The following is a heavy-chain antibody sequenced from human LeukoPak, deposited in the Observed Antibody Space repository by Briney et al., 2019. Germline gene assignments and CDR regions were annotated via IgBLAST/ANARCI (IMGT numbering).Heavy chain of an antibody. Sequence: GGSLTLSCAASGFTYRIYSMNWVRQAPGKGLEWVSSISSSSSYIYYADSVKGRFTISRDNAKNSLYLQMNSLRAEDTAVYYCARDHNVVVSRGGIACWGQGTLVTVSS. D-gene: IGHD2-21*01. CDR2: ISSSSSYI. CDR1: GFTYRIYS. J-gene: IGHJ4*02. CDR3: ARDHNVVVSRGGIAC. V-gene: IGHV3-21*01.